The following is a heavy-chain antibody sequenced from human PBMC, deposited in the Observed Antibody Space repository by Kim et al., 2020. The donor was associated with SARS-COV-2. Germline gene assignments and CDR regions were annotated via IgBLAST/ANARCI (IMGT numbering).Heavy chain of an antibody. CDR1: GYSFTSYW. CDR3: ARRRYGSGSYYNFDY. D-gene: IGHD3-10*01. CDR2: IDPSDSYT. J-gene: IGHJ4*02. Sequence: GESLKISCKGSGYSFTSYWISWVRQMPGKGLEWMGRIDPSDSYTNYSPSFQGHVTISADKSISTAYLQWSSLKASDTAMYYCARRRYGSGSYYNFDYWGQGTLVTVSS. V-gene: IGHV5-10-1*01.